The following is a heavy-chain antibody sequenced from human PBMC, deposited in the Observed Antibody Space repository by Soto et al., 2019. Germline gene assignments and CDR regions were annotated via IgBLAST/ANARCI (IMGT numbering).Heavy chain of an antibody. D-gene: IGHD2-8*02. CDR1: GFTFSGVS. CDR3: IRHDPNWYWY. CDR2: IRSKSNNYAT. Sequence: GGSLRLSCEAPGFTFSGVSMHWVRQASGKGLEWVGRIRSKSNNYATAYAASVSGRFTVSRDDSKNTAYLQMNSLKTEDTAVYYCIRHDPNWYWYWGRGTLVTVAS. V-gene: IGHV3-73*01. J-gene: IGHJ4*02.